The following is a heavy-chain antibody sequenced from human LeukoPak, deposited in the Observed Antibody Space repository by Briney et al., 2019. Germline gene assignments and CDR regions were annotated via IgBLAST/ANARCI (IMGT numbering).Heavy chain of an antibody. J-gene: IGHJ4*02. CDR2: IKQDGSEK. D-gene: IGHD6-13*01. Sequence: GGSLRLSCEASGFTFSNHWMSWVRQAPGKGLEWVANIKQDGSEKYYVDSVKGRFTISRDNAKNSLYLQMNSLRAEDTAVYYCARELRPDPYSASWYNYWGQGILVTVSS. CDR3: ARELRPDPYSASWYNY. CDR1: GFTFSNHW. V-gene: IGHV3-7*01.